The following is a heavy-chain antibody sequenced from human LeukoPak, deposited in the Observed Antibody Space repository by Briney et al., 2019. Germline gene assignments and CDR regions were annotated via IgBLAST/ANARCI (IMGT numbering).Heavy chain of an antibody. Sequence: VASVKVSCKGSGGTFSSYAISWVRQAPGQGLEWMGGIILIFGTANYAQKFQGRVTITADKSTSTAYMELSSLRSEDTAVYYCGYGSGTNYYYYGMDVWGKGTTVTVSS. CDR2: IILIFGTA. CDR3: GYGSGTNYYYYGMDV. D-gene: IGHD3-10*01. V-gene: IGHV1-69*06. CDR1: GGTFSSYA. J-gene: IGHJ6*04.